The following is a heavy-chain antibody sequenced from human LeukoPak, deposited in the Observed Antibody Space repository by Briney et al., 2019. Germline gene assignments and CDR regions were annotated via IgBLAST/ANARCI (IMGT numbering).Heavy chain of an antibody. V-gene: IGHV3-7*03. CDR3: ARGRDVDS. CDR1: GFSFSSYW. J-gene: IGHJ5*01. CDR2: ENQDGSEI. Sequence: GGSLRLSCAASGFSFSSYWMSWVRQAPGKGLEWVANENQDGSEIYYVDSVKGRFIMSRDNTKNSFYLQMSSLRVEDTAVYYCARGRDVDSWGQGTLVTVSS.